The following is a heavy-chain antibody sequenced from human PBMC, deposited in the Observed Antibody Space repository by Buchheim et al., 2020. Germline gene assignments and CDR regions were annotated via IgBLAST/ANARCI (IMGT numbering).Heavy chain of an antibody. D-gene: IGHD6-13*01. CDR3: ARPVVTAAGTSWFDP. Sequence: QLQLQESGPGLVKPSETLSLTCTVSGGSISSTSYYWGWIRQPPGKGLEWIGSFYYSGSTYHNPSLKSRVNISADTPKNQFSLRLSSVTAADTAVYYCARPVVTAAGTSWFDPWGQGTL. J-gene: IGHJ5*02. V-gene: IGHV4-39*01. CDR1: GGSISSTSYY. CDR2: FYYSGST.